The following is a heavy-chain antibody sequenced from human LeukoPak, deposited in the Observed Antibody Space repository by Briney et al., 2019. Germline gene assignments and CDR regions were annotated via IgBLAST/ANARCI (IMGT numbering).Heavy chain of an antibody. CDR1: GGSIKSDSYY. J-gene: IGHJ6*03. Sequence: SETLSLTCTVSGGSIKSDSYYWGWIRQPPGRGLEWIGSIYYSGSTSYNPSLKSRVTLSVETSKNQFSLKLTSVTAADTAFYFCAKDRVYFDSSGYVYYYYYMDVWGKGTTVTVSS. CDR2: IYYSGST. D-gene: IGHD3-22*01. V-gene: IGHV4-39*07. CDR3: AKDRVYFDSSGYVYYYYYMDV.